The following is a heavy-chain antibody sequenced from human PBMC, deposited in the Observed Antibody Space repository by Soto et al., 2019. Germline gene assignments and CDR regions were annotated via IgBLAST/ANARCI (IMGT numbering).Heavy chain of an antibody. CDR3: AKITHHWPIGF. V-gene: IGHV3-23*01. J-gene: IGHJ4*02. Sequence: EVQLLESGGGLVQPGGSLRLSCAASGFTFSRYDMSWVRQAPGKGLEWVSAISYSGAGTYYAASVKGRFSISRDNSKNTLYLQVNSLRAEDTAVYYCAKITHHWPIGFWGQGTLVTVSS. CDR1: GFTFSRYD. D-gene: IGHD1-1*01. CDR2: ISYSGAGT.